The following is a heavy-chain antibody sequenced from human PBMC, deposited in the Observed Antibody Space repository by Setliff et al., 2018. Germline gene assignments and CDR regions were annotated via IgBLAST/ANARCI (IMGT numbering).Heavy chain of an antibody. D-gene: IGHD6-19*01. J-gene: IGHJ4*02. CDR2: INHSGST. CDR3: ARRQGDGSGWSTKHYFDY. V-gene: IGHV4-34*01. CDR1: GGSFSTYY. Sequence: SETLSLTCAVYGGSFSTYYWIWIRQPPGKGLEWIGEINHSGSTNYNPSLKSRVTISVDTSKTQFSLKLSSVTAADTAVYYCARRQGDGSGWSTKHYFDYWGQGTLVTVSS.